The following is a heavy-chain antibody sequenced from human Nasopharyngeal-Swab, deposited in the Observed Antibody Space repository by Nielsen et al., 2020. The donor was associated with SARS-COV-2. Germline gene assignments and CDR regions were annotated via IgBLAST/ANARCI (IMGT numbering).Heavy chain of an antibody. V-gene: IGHV3-23*01. D-gene: IGHD3-9*01. CDR1: GFTFDTFG. Sequence: GESLKISCAASGFTFDTFGMTWVRQAPGKGLEWVSRISGSGSGTYYADSVKGRFTISRDNSKNTLYLQMSSLRADDTAVYYCAKAPAAYYDILIGYYYYGMDVWGQGTTVTVSS. J-gene: IGHJ6*02. CDR2: ISGSGSGT. CDR3: AKAPAAYYDILIGYYYYGMDV.